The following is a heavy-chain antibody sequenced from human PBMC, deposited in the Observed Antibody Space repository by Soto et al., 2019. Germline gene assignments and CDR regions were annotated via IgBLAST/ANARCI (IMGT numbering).Heavy chain of an antibody. Sequence: GASVKVSCQASGYTFTSYYMHWLRQAPGQGLEWMGIINPSGGSTSYAQKFQGRVTMTRDTSTSTVYMELSSLRSEDTAVYYCARVLKQQLVRRYYFDYWGQGTLVTVSS. D-gene: IGHD6-13*01. CDR3: ARVLKQQLVRRYYFDY. CDR2: INPSGGST. V-gene: IGHV1-46*01. CDR1: GYTFTSYY. J-gene: IGHJ4*02.